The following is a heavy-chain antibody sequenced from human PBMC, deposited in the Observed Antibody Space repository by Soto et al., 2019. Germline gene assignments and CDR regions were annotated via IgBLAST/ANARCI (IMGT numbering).Heavy chain of an antibody. CDR1: GFTFSNAW. CDR3: TTGTLGMFWYFDL. J-gene: IGHJ2*01. V-gene: IGHV3-15*07. CDR2: IKSKTDGGTT. Sequence: EVQLVESGGDLVKPGGSLRVSCAASGFTFSNAWMNWVRQAPGKGLEWVGRIKSKTDGGTTDYAAPVKGRFTISREDSKNTLYLQMNSLKTEDTAMYYCTTGTLGMFWYFDLWGRGTLVTVSS. D-gene: IGHD7-27*01.